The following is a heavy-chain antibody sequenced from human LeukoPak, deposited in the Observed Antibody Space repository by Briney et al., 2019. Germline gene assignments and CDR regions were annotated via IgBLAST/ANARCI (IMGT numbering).Heavy chain of an antibody. CDR1: GFTFSGYW. J-gene: IGHJ4*02. CDR2: IKQDGSEK. D-gene: IGHD3-10*01. Sequence: PGGSLRLSCAASGFTFSGYWMAWVRQGPGKGLEWVANIKQDGSEKNYADSVKGRFTISRDNAKNSLYLQMSSLRAEDTAIYYCARGLWFGEFLDYRGPGNPGTVSS. V-gene: IGHV3-7*05. CDR3: ARGLWFGEFLDY.